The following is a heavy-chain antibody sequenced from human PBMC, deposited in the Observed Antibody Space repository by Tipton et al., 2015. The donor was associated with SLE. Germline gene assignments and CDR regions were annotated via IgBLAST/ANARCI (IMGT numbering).Heavy chain of an antibody. J-gene: IGHJ4*02. CDR2: INHSGST. D-gene: IGHD3-10*01. Sequence: TLSLTCAVYGGSFSGYYWSWIRQPPGKGLEWIGEINHSGSTNYNPSLKSRVTISVDTSKNQFSLKLSSVTAADTAVYYCARDHHAGGPRAGVPVGYWGQGTLVTVSS. CDR3: ARDHHAGGPRAGVPVGY. V-gene: IGHV4-34*01. CDR1: GGSFSGYY.